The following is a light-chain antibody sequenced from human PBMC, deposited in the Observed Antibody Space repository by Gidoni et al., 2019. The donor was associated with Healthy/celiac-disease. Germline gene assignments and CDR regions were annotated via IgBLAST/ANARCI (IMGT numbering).Light chain of an antibody. J-gene: IGKJ1*01. CDR2: GAS. Sequence: EIVLTQSPGTLSLYPGARATLSCRASQSVSRSYLAWYQQKPGQAPRLLIYGASSRATGIPDRFSGSGSGTDFTLTISRLEPEDFAVYYCQQYGSSGTFGQGTKVEIK. CDR3: QQYGSSGT. V-gene: IGKV3-20*01. CDR1: QSVSRSY.